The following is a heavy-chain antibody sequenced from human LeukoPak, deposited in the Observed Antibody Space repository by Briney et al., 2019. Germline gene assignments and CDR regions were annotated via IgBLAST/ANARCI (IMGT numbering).Heavy chain of an antibody. D-gene: IGHD3-3*01. CDR2: IYDSGST. Sequence: SETLSLTCTVSGGSISSYCWSWIRQPPGKGLEWIGYIYDSGSTNYKSSLKSRVTISVDTSKNQFSLKLSSVTAADTAVYYCARDLGVAKDGYGMDVWGQGTTVTVSS. J-gene: IGHJ6*02. CDR1: GGSISSYC. CDR3: ARDLGVAKDGYGMDV. V-gene: IGHV4-59*12.